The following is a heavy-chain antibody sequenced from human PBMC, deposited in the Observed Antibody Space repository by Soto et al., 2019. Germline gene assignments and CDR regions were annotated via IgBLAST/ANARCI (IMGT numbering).Heavy chain of an antibody. J-gene: IGHJ5*02. Sequence: QVQLVQSGAEVKKPGASVKVSCKASGYTFTSYGISWVRQAPGQGLEWMGWISAYNGNTNYAQKLQGRVTMTTDTSTSTAYRELRSLRSDDTAVYYCARVKVAAAGMGNWFDPWGQGTLVTVSS. CDR1: GYTFTSYG. CDR3: ARVKVAAAGMGNWFDP. CDR2: ISAYNGNT. V-gene: IGHV1-18*01. D-gene: IGHD6-13*01.